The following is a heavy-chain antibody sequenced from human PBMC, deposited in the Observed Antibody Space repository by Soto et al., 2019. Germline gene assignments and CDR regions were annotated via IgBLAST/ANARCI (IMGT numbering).Heavy chain of an antibody. Sequence: RRLSCAASGFTFSSYGMHWVRQAPGKGLEWVAVISYDGSNKYYADSVKGRFTISRDNSKNTLYLQMNSLRAEDTAVYYCAKDPWHSNYYYYGMDVWGQGTTVTVSS. CDR3: AKDPWHSNYYYYGMDV. J-gene: IGHJ6*02. CDR1: GFTFSSYG. D-gene: IGHD4-4*01. CDR2: ISYDGSNK. V-gene: IGHV3-30*18.